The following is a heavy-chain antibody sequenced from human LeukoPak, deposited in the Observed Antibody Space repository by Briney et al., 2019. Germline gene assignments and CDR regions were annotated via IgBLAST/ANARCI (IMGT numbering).Heavy chain of an antibody. D-gene: IGHD3-22*01. CDR3: ARGGGYYYDSTGYYYGWFDP. CDR1: GGSISSYY. Sequence: SETLSLTCTVSGGSISSYYWIWIRQPPGKGLEWIGYIYHSGSTNYNPSLKSRVTMSVDTSKNQFSLKLSSVTAADTAVYYCARGGGYYYDSTGYYYGWFDPWGQGTLVTVSS. J-gene: IGHJ5*02. V-gene: IGHV4-59*01. CDR2: IYHSGST.